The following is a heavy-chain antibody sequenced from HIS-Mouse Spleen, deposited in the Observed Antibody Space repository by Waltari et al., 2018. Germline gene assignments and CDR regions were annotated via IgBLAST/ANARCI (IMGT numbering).Heavy chain of an antibody. Sequence: QLQLQESGPGLVKPSETLSLTCTVSGGSISSSSYYWGWIRQPPGKGLEWSGRIYYSGSTNANPALKSRGTISVDTSKNQFSLKLSSVTAADTAVYYCAREIPYSSSWYDWYFDLWGRGTLVTVSS. CDR3: AREIPYSSSWYDWYFDL. J-gene: IGHJ2*01. CDR1: GGSISSSSYY. CDR2: IYYSGST. D-gene: IGHD6-13*01. V-gene: IGHV4-39*07.